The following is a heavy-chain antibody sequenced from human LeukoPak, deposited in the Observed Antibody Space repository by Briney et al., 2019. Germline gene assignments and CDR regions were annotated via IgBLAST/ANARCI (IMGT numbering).Heavy chain of an antibody. CDR3: ARGMAGTGGDAFDV. CDR1: GFTFSSYA. V-gene: IGHV3-64*01. D-gene: IGHD6-19*01. CDR2: IDINGGRT. J-gene: IGHJ3*01. Sequence: PGGSLRLSCAASGFTFSSYAIHWARQAPGKGLECVSAIDINGGRTYYANSVKGRFTISGDNSKNTLYLQMGSLRAEDMAVYYCARGMAGTGGDAFDVWGQGTMVTVSS.